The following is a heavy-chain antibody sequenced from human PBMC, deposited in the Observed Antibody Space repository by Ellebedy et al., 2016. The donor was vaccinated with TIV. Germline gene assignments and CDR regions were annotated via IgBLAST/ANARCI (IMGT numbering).Heavy chain of an antibody. CDR1: GFTFSNYA. CDR2: ICDDGTNT. J-gene: IGHJ6*02. D-gene: IGHD3-16*01. Sequence: PGGSLRLSCAASGFTFSNYAMNWVRQAPGKGLEWVAVICDDGTNTYYADPVKGRFTISRDNSKNTLYLQMSSLRAEDTAVYYCARPRVRSSYYHGLDVWGQGTTITVSS. V-gene: IGHV3-33*01. CDR3: ARPRVRSSYYHGLDV.